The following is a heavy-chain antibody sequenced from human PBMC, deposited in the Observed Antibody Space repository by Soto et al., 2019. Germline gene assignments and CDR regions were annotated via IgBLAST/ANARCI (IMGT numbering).Heavy chain of an antibody. CDR2: TYYRSKWYN. J-gene: IGHJ4*02. CDR1: GDSVSGNSAA. D-gene: IGHD6-19*01. Sequence: SQTLSLTCAISGDSVSGNSAAWNWIRQSPSRGLEWLGRTYYRSKWYNDYAVSVKSRITVTPDTSKNQFSLHLNSVTPEDTAVSYRAREFQYSESSDSYFDYWGQGALVTVSS. V-gene: IGHV6-1*01. CDR3: AREFQYSESSDSYFDY.